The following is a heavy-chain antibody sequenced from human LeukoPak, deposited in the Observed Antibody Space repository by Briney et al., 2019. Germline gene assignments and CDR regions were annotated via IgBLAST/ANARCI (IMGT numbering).Heavy chain of an antibody. CDR3: ATEGKMVRGLYTDY. V-gene: IGHV1-46*01. D-gene: IGHD3-10*01. J-gene: IGHJ4*02. CDR1: GYTFTSYY. Sequence: GASVKVSCKASGYTFTSYYMHWVRQAPGQGLEWMVIINPSGGSTSYAEEFQGGVTMTRDMSTSTDYMELSSLRSEDTAVYYCATEGKMVRGLYTDYWGQGTLVTVSS. CDR2: INPSGGST.